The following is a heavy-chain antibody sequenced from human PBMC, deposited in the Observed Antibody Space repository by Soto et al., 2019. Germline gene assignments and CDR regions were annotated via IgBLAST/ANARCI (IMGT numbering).Heavy chain of an antibody. Sequence: EVQLVESGGGVVEPGGSLRLSCAASGFTFSSHSMNWVRQAPGKGLEWVSAISSSSSYIYYADSVKGRFTISRNNAKNALYLVMNSLRAVETAVYYCEGVTGGWFGELLGYWGQGTLVTVSS. CDR2: ISSSSSYI. J-gene: IGHJ4*02. CDR3: EGVTGGWFGELLGY. V-gene: IGHV3-21*01. D-gene: IGHD3-10*01. CDR1: GFTFSSHS.